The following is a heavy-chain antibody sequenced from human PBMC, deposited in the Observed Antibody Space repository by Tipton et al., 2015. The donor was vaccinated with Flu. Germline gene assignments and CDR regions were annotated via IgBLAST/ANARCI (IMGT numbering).Heavy chain of an antibody. Sequence: SLRLSCAASGFTFSSYDMHWVRQATGKGLEWVSAIGSAGDTYYLDSVKGRFTISRDNAKNSLYLQMNSLRVGDTAVYYCARGPLPDSNWYNGMDVWGQGP. J-gene: IGHJ6*02. CDR2: IGSAGDT. D-gene: IGHD6-13*01. V-gene: IGHV3-13*01. CDR1: GFTFSSYD. CDR3: ARGPLPDSNWYNGMDV.